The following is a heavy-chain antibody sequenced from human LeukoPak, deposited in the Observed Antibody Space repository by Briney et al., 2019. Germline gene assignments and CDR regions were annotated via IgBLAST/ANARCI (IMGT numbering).Heavy chain of an antibody. D-gene: IGHD6-19*01. CDR3: ARLGGRYSSGWLDY. Sequence: GGSLRLSCAASGFTFSSYGMHWVRQAPGKGLEWVAVIWYDGSNKYYADSVKGRFTVSRDNSKNTLYLQMNSLRAEDTAVYYCARLGGRYSSGWLDYWGQGTLVTVSS. V-gene: IGHV3-33*01. CDR1: GFTFSSYG. CDR2: IWYDGSNK. J-gene: IGHJ4*02.